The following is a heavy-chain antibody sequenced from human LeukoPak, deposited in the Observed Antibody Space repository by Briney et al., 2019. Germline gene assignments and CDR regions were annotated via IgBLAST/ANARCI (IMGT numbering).Heavy chain of an antibody. CDR3: ARARSLYNWNYKGWSDP. D-gene: IGHD1-7*01. J-gene: IGHJ5*02. CDR2: ISYDGSNK. Sequence: PGRSLRLSCAASGFTFSSYAMHWVRQAPGKGLEWVAVISYDGSNKYYADSVKGRFTISRDNSKNTLYLQMNSLRAEDTAVYYCARARSLYNWNYKGWSDPWGQGTLVTVSS. CDR1: GFTFSSYA. V-gene: IGHV3-30-3*01.